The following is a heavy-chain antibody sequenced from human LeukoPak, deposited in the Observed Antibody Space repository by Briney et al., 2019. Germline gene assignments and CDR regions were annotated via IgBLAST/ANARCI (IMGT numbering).Heavy chain of an antibody. D-gene: IGHD1-26*01. CDR1: GGSILTTNW. Sequence: PSGTLSLTCAVSGGSILTTNWWSWVRQPAGRGLEGIGEVHLSGASNYNPSIKSRVNMSIEKSKNQLSMELTSVTAADTAIYYCTRESGAFSPFGFWGQGTLVTVSS. V-gene: IGHV4-4*02. CDR2: VHLSGAS. J-gene: IGHJ4*02. CDR3: TRESGAFSPFGF.